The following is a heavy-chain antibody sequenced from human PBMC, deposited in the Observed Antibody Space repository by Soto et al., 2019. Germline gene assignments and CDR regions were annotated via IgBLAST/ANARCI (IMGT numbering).Heavy chain of an antibody. CDR2: IIPILGIA. D-gene: IGHD3-9*01. CDR3: ARDRESRRYCDLE. CDR1: GGTFSSYT. V-gene: IGHV1-69*08. J-gene: IGHJ4*02. Sequence: QVQLVQSGAEVKKPGSSVKVSCKAYGGTFSSYTISWVRQAPGQWLEWMGRIIPILGIANYAQKFQGRVTITADKSTSTAYMELSSLRSEDTAVYYCARDRESRRYCDLEWGQGTLVTVSS.